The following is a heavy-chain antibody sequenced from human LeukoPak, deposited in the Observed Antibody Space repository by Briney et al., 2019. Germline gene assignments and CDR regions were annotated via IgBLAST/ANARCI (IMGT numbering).Heavy chain of an antibody. Sequence: PGGSLRLSCAASGFTFSSYAMSWVRQAPGKGLEWVSAISGSGGSTYYADSVKGRFTISRDNSKNTLYLQMNSLRAEDTAVYYCAKDRLSSGWFKGLVDYWGQGTLVTVSS. CDR3: AKDRLSSGWFKGLVDY. CDR1: GFTFSSYA. CDR2: ISGSGGST. V-gene: IGHV3-23*01. J-gene: IGHJ4*02. D-gene: IGHD6-19*01.